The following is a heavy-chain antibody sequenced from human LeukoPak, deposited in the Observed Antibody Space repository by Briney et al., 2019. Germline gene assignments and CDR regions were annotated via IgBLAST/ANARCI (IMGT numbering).Heavy chain of an antibody. Sequence: GGSLRLSCAASGFTVSSNYMTWVRQAPGKGPEWVSFIYSGGSTYYADSVKGRFTISRDNSKNTLYLQMNSLRADDTAVYYCASSGQRYYFDYWGQGTLVTVSS. V-gene: IGHV3-53*01. CDR3: ASSGQRYYFDY. D-gene: IGHD5-12*01. J-gene: IGHJ4*02. CDR2: IYSGGST. CDR1: GFTVSSNY.